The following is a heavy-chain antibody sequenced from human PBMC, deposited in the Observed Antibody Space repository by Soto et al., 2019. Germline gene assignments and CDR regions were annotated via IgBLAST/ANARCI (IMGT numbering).Heavy chain of an antibody. V-gene: IGHV3-7*05. CDR2: IKQDGSEK. CDR3: ARAGMAVAATPWD. CDR1: GFTFSEYW. D-gene: IGHD6-19*01. Sequence: EVQLVESGGGLVQHGGSLRLSCAASGFTFSEYWMTWVRQAPGKGLEWVANIKQDGSEKYYVDSVKGRFTISRDNAENSLYLLMNSLRPEDTAVYYCARAGMAVAATPWDWGQGTLVTVSS. J-gene: IGHJ4*02.